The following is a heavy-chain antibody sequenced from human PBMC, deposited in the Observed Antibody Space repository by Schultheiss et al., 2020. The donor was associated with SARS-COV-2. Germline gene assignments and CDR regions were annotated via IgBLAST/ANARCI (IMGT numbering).Heavy chain of an antibody. CDR1: GGSISRGGYY. V-gene: IGHV4-31*03. CDR2: IYYTGTT. D-gene: IGHD1-26*01. J-gene: IGHJ4*02. Sequence: SQTLSLTCTVSGGSISRGGYYWSWIRQLPGKGLEWIGYIYYTGTTFDNPSLKSRVTISVDTSKNQFSLKLSSVTAADTAVYYCARGSGSIDYWGQGTLVTVSS. CDR3: ARGSGSIDY.